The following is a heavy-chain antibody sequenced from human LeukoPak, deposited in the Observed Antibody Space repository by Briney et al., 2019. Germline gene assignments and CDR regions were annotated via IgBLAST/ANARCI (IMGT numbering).Heavy chain of an antibody. CDR1: GFTFSTYS. D-gene: IGHD3-10*01. Sequence: PGGSLRLSCAASGFTFSTYSMNWVRQAPGKGLEWVSSISSSSYYIYHADSVKGRFPISRDNDKTSLYLQMNSLRAEDTAVYYCASSPQDYYGSGEGAFDFWGQGTMVIVSS. CDR2: ISSSSYYI. J-gene: IGHJ3*01. CDR3: ASSPQDYYGSGEGAFDF. V-gene: IGHV3-21*01.